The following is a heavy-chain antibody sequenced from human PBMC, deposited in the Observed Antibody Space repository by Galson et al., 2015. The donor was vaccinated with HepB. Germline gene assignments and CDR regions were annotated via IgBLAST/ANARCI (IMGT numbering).Heavy chain of an antibody. Sequence: CAISGDSVFTNGVAWNWIRQSPSRGLEWLGRTYYRSTWRHDYAVSFESRITINLDTSVNHFSLQLNSVTPEDTAMYYCARGCNGGLDGWGQGTLVTVSS. CDR1: GDSVFTNGVA. D-gene: IGHD3-16*01. J-gene: IGHJ5*02. CDR3: ARGCNGGLDG. V-gene: IGHV6-1*01. CDR2: TYYRSTWRH.